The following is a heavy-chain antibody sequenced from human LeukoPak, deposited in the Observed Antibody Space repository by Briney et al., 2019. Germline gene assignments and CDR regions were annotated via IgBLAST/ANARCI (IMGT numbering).Heavy chain of an antibody. D-gene: IGHD3-22*01. CDR3: ARTYYDSSGFDY. CDR2: INHSGST. CDR1: GGSFSGYY. V-gene: IGHV4-34*01. Sequence: SETLSLTCAVYGGSFSGYYWSWIRQPPGKGLEWIGEINHSGSTNYNPSLKSRVTISVDTSKNQFSLKLSSVTAADTAVYYCARTYYDSSGFDYWGQGTLVTVSS. J-gene: IGHJ4*02.